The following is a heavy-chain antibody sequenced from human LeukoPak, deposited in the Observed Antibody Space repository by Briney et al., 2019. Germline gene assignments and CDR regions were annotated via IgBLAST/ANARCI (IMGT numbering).Heavy chain of an antibody. V-gene: IGHV1-2*02. D-gene: IGHD4-17*01. CDR3: AREGSPSPVDRDYAVGPSPEDAFDI. CDR1: GYTFTDYY. CDR2: INPNSGGT. Sequence: ASVKVSCKASGYTFTDYYLNWVRQAPGQGLEWMGWINPNSGGTNYAQKFQGRVTMTRDTSISTAYMELSRLRSDDTAVYYCAREGSPSPVDRDYAVGPSPEDAFDIWGQGTMVTVSS. J-gene: IGHJ3*02.